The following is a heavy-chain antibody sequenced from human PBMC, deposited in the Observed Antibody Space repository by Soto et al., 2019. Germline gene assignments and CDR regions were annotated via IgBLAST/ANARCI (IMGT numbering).Heavy chain of an antibody. CDR2: ISGSGDST. V-gene: IGHV3-23*01. J-gene: IGHJ1*01. D-gene: IGHD6-19*01. CDR3: AKGVPGIAVAGTGYFQH. CDR1: GLTFRSYA. Sequence: PGGSLRLSCASSGLTFRSYAMSLVRQAPGKGLEWVSGISGSGDSTYYADSVKGRFTISRDNSKNTLYLQMNSLRAEDTAVYYCAKGVPGIAVAGTGYFQHWGQGTLVTVSS.